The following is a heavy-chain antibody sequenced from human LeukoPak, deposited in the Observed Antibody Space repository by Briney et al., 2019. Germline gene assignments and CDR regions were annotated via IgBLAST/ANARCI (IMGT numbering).Heavy chain of an antibody. D-gene: IGHD2-21*01. CDR1: GGSISGSY. J-gene: IGHJ3*02. CDR3: VRWQYCGGNCFFSAFDI. V-gene: IGHV4-59*01. Sequence: SETLSLTCTVSGGSISGSYWSWIRQSPGKGLEWIGYIRHSGNTNSSPPLKSRVTISVDTPKNQFSLKLSSVTAADTAMYYCVRWQYCGGNCFFSAFDIWGQGTMVTVSS. CDR2: IRHSGNT.